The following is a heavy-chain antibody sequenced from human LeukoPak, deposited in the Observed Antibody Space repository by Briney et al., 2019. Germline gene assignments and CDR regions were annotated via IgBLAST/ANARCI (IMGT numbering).Heavy chain of an antibody. J-gene: IGHJ4*02. D-gene: IGHD6-13*01. Sequence: ASVKVSCKVSGYTLTELSMHWVRQAPGKGLEWMGGFDPEDPEDGEAIYAQKFQGRVNMTEDTSTDTAYMELSSLRSEDTAVYYCTTGKIYCSSCSDDYWGQGTLVTVSS. V-gene: IGHV1-24*01. CDR1: GYTLTELS. CDR2: FDPEDPEDGEA. CDR3: TTGKIYCSSCSDDY.